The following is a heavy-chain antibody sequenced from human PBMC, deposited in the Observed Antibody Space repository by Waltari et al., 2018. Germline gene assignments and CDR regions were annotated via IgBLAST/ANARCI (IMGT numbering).Heavy chain of an antibody. CDR3: ARGRIVATGA. V-gene: IGHV1-2*02. CDR2: INPNSGGT. J-gene: IGHJ5*02. D-gene: IGHD5-12*01. Sequence: QLVQSGAEVKKPGSSVKVSCQASGGTFTSYAISWVRQAPGQGLEWMGWINPNSGGTNYAQKFQGRVTMTRDTSISTAYMELSRLRSDDTAVYYCARGRIVATGAWGQGTLVTVSS. CDR1: GGTFTSYA.